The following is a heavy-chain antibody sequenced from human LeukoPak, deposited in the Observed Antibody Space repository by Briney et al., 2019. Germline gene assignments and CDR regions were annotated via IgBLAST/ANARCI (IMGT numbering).Heavy chain of an antibody. Sequence: GGSLRLSCAAFGFTFSSYSMNWVSQAPGKGLEWVSYISSSSTIYYAHSVKGRFTISRDNAKNSLYLQMNSLRDEDTAVYYCARDLWAARPTWGQGTLVTVSS. D-gene: IGHD6-6*01. CDR2: ISSSSTI. J-gene: IGHJ4*02. CDR1: GFTFSSYS. CDR3: ARDLWAARPT. V-gene: IGHV3-48*02.